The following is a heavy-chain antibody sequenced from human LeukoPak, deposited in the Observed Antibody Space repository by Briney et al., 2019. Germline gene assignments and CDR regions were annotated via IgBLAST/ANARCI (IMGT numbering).Heavy chain of an antibody. V-gene: IGHV3-74*01. CDR1: GFSFSSHW. J-gene: IGHJ4*02. D-gene: IGHD3-3*01. Sequence: PGGSLRLSCAASGFSFSSHWVHWVRQAPGKGLVWASRISDDGSYTSNVDSVKGRFTISRDNVNNMLYLHMNSLRAEDTAVYYCAKSGYDFWSGYLRLAGILDYWGQGTLVTVSS. CDR2: ISDDGSYT. CDR3: AKSGYDFWSGYLRLAGILDY.